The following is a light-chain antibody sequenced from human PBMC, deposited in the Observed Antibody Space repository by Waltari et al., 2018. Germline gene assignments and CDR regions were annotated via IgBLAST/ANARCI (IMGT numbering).Light chain of an antibody. CDR2: KVS. J-gene: IGKJ2*01. CDR3: MQGTHWLYT. Sequence: DVVMTQSALSLPVTLGQPASLSCRASQSLLHSDGNTYLNWFQHRPGQSPRRLIYKVSNRDSGVPDRFSGSGSGTDFTLKISRVEAEDVGVYYCMQGTHWLYTFGQGTKLEIK. V-gene: IGKV2-30*02. CDR1: QSLLHSDGNTY.